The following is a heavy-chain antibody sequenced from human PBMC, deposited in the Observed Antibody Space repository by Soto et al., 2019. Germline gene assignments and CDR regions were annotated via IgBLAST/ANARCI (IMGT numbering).Heavy chain of an antibody. J-gene: IGHJ5*02. Sequence: SETLSLTCAVSGGSISSGGYSWSWIRQPPGKGLEWIGYIYHSGSTYYNPSLKSRVTISVDRSKNQFSLKLSSVTAADTAVHYCARVKGPDLSNWFDPWGQGTLVTVSS. CDR3: ARVKGPDLSNWFDP. CDR1: GGSISSGGYS. V-gene: IGHV4-30-2*01. CDR2: IYHSGST.